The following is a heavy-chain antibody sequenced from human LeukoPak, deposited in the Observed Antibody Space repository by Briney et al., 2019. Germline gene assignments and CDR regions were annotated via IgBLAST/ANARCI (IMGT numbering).Heavy chain of an antibody. CDR2: MNPNSGNT. D-gene: IGHD5-12*01. CDR1: GYTFTSYG. J-gene: IGHJ6*03. CDR3: ARGGKGGYDSGHYYYYYMDV. Sequence: ASVKVSCKASGYTFTSYGISWVRQATGQGLEWMGWMNPNSGNTGYAQKFQGRVTMTRNTPISTAYMELSSLTTEDTAGYYLARGGKGGYDSGHYYYYYMDVWGKGTMVTISS. V-gene: IGHV1-8*02.